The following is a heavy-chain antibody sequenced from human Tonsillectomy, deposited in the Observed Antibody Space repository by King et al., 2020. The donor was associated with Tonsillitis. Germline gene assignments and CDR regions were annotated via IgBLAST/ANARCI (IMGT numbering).Heavy chain of an antibody. Sequence: VQLVESGGGVVQPGRSLRLSCAASGFTFSSYGMHWVRQAPGKGLEWVAVIWYDGSNKYYADSVKGRFTISRDNSKNTLYLQMNSLRAEDTAVYYCASDIAAAGTTKYYGMDVWGQGTTVTVSS. J-gene: IGHJ6*02. V-gene: IGHV3-33*01. CDR3: ASDIAAAGTTKYYGMDV. CDR2: IWYDGSNK. CDR1: GFTFSSYG. D-gene: IGHD6-13*01.